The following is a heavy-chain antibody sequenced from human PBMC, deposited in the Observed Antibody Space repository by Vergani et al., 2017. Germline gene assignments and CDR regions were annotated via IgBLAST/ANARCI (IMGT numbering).Heavy chain of an antibody. CDR3: AKDRGPHFWSGYYDCSDY. CDR2: ISWNSGSI. Sequence: EVQLVESGGGLVQPGRSLRLSCVASGFTFDDYAMHWVRQAPGKGLGWVSGISWNSGSIGYADSVKGRFTISRDNAKNSLYLQMNSLRAEDTALYYCAKDRGPHFWSGYYDCSDYWGQGTLVTVSS. V-gene: IGHV3-9*01. CDR1: GFTFDDYA. J-gene: IGHJ4*02. D-gene: IGHD3-3*02.